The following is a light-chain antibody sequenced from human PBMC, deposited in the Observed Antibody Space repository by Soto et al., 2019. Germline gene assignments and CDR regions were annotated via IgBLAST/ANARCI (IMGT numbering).Light chain of an antibody. Sequence: EIVLTQSPGTLSLSPGERATLSCRASQSVTSSLLAWYQHKPGQTPRLLIYGASSRATGIPDRFSGSGSGTDFTLTIRRLEPEDFAVYYCQQYGRPWTFGQGTKVEIK. J-gene: IGKJ1*01. CDR3: QQYGRPWT. CDR1: QSVTSSL. CDR2: GAS. V-gene: IGKV3-20*01.